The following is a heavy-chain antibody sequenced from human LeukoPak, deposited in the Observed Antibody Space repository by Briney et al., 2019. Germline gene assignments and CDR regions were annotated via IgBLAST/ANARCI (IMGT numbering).Heavy chain of an antibody. D-gene: IGHD3-9*01. CDR3: ARNVLRYFDWLPHLYYGMDV. V-gene: IGHV4-4*07. Sequence: SETLSLTCTVSGGSISSYYWSWIRQPAGKGLEWIGRIYTSGSTNYNPSLKSRVTMSVDTSKNQFSLKLSSVTAADTAVYYCARNVLRYFDWLPHLYYGMDVWGQGTTVTVSS. J-gene: IGHJ6*02. CDR1: GGSISSYY. CDR2: IYTSGST.